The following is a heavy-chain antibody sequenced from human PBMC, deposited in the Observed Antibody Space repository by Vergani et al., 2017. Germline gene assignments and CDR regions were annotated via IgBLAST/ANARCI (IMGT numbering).Heavy chain of an antibody. CDR3: AKDTPPXVVVPAAPHDAFDI. CDR1: GFTFSSYA. D-gene: IGHD2-2*01. CDR2: ISGSGGST. V-gene: IGHV3-23*01. Sequence: EVQPLESGGGLVQPGGSLRLSCAASGFTFSSYAMSWVRQAPGKGVEWVSAISGSGGSTYYADSVKGRFTISRDNSKNTLYLQMNSLRAEDTAVYYCAKDTPPXVVVPAAPHDAFDIWGQGTMVTVSS. J-gene: IGHJ3*02.